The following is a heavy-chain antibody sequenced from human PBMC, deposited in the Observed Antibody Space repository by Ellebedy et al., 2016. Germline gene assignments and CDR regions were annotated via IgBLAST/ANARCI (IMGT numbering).Heavy chain of an antibody. CDR3: ATGRSHDAFDI. CDR1: GYTFTSYY. D-gene: IGHD2-15*01. CDR2: INPSGGST. V-gene: IGHV1-46*01. Sequence: ASVKVSXXASGYTFTSYYMHWVRQAPGQGLEWMGIINPSGGSTSYAQKFQGRVTMTRDTSTSTVYMELSSLRSEDTAVYYCATGRSHDAFDIWGQGTMVTVSS. J-gene: IGHJ3*02.